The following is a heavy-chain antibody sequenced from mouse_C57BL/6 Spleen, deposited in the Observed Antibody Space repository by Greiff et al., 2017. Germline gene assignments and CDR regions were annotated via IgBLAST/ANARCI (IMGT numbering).Heavy chain of an antibody. J-gene: IGHJ2*01. CDR1: GYTFISYG. Sequence: QVQLQQSGAELARPGASVKLSCKASGYTFISYGISWVKQRTGQGLEWIGEIYPRSGNTYYNEKFKGKATLTADKSSSTAYMELRSLTSEDSAVYFCARRGATVVAEDYFDYWGQGTTLTVSS. CDR3: ARRGATVVAEDYFDY. CDR2: IYPRSGNT. V-gene: IGHV1-81*01. D-gene: IGHD1-1*01.